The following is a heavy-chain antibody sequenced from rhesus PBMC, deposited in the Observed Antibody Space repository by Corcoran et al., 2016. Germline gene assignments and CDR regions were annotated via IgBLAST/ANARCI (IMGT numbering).Heavy chain of an antibody. CDR1: GGSMSGYS. Sequence: QVQLQESGPGLVKPSETLSLTCAVPGGSMSGYSWNWIRQPPGKGLEGIGHIGGSSGTTYYNPSLKSRVTISTDTSKNQFSLKLSSVTAADTAVYYCARRQSYWYFDLWGPGTPITISS. J-gene: IGHJ2*01. CDR3: ARRQSYWYFDL. D-gene: IGHD4-23*01. V-gene: IGHV4-165*02. CDR2: IGGSSGTT.